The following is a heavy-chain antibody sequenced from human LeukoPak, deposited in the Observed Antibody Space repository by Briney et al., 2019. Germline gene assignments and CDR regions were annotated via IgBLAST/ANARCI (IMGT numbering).Heavy chain of an antibody. Sequence: SEALSLTCTVSGGSISSSSYYWGWIRQPPGKGLEWIGSIYYSGSTYYNPSLKSRVTISVDTSKNQFSLKLSSVTAADTAVYYCARLQHVPSAAGLFDYWGQGTLVTVSS. D-gene: IGHD6-13*01. CDR1: GGSISSSSYY. V-gene: IGHV4-39*01. J-gene: IGHJ4*02. CDR3: ARLQHVPSAAGLFDY. CDR2: IYYSGST.